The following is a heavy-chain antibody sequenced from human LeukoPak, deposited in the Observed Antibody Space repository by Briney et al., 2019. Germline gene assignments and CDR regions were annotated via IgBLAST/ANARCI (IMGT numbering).Heavy chain of an antibody. J-gene: IGHJ4*02. CDR2: IIPIFGTA. CDR3: ARDTAYYDSSGYYYGGRSFDF. CDR1: GGTFSSYA. Sequence: SVKVSCKASGGTFSSYAISWVRQAPGQGLEWMGGIIPIFGTANYAQKFQGRVTITADESTSTAYMEPSSLRSEDTAVYYCARDTAYYDSSGYYYGGRSFDFWGQGTLLTVSS. D-gene: IGHD3-22*01. V-gene: IGHV1-69*13.